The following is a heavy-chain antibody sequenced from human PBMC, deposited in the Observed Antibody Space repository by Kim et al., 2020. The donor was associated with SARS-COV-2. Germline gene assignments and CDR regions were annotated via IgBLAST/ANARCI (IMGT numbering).Heavy chain of an antibody. V-gene: IGHV3-43*02. CDR1: GFTFDDYS. J-gene: IGHJ4*01. D-gene: IGHD2-2*01. CDR2: ISGDGGTT. CDR3: VKQQYCSISTDCYQPFD. Sequence: GGSLRLSCAASGFTFDDYSMHWVRQAPGKGLEWVSLISGDGGTTYYADSVKGRFTISRDNNKNSLYLQMNSLRAEDTALYYCVKQQYCSISTDCYQPFD.